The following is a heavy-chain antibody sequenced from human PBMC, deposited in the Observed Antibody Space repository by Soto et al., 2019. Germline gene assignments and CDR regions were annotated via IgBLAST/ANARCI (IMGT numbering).Heavy chain of an antibody. Sequence: EVQLVESGGGLVQPGGSLRLSCAASGFTFSSYSMNWVRQAPGKGLEWVSYISSSSRTIYYADSVKGRFTISRDNAKNSLYLQMNRLRAEDTAVYYCARDRFDYYDSSGYWRFDPWGQGTLVTVSS. CDR1: GFTFSSYS. CDR2: ISSSSRTI. CDR3: ARDRFDYYDSSGYWRFDP. D-gene: IGHD3-22*01. J-gene: IGHJ5*02. V-gene: IGHV3-48*01.